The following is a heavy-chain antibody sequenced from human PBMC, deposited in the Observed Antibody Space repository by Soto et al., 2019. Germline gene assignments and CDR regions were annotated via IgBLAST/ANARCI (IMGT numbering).Heavy chain of an antibody. CDR1: GFTFSTYY. J-gene: IGHJ4*02. V-gene: IGHV3-7*03. Sequence: LRLSCAASGFTFSTYYMTWVRQAPGKGLEWVASIKNDGSEQYYVDSVKGRFTISRDNAKNSLYLQMNSLRAGDTALYYCSRENWFQDYWGQGTRVTVSS. D-gene: IGHD3-10*01. CDR2: IKNDGSEQ. CDR3: SRENWFQDY.